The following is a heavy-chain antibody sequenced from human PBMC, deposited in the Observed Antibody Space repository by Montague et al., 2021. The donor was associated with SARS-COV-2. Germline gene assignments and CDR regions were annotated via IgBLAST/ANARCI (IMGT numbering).Heavy chain of an antibody. D-gene: IGHD2-8*01. V-gene: IGHV4-39*01. CDR2: ISYTGRT. CDR1: GGSISSPDYY. J-gene: IGHJ4*02. Sequence: SETLSLTCTVSGGSISSPDYYWGWIRPSPGKGLEWIGSISYTGRTYYNPSLRSRVSFSMDTSKNNFSLSLSSVTVADTAVYSCARQLPSYCATNKCYPYDFDGWGQGTLVTVSS. CDR3: ARQLPSYCATNKCYPYDFDG.